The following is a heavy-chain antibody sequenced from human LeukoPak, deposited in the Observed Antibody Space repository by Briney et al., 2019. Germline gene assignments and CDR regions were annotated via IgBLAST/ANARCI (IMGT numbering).Heavy chain of an antibody. J-gene: IGHJ1*01. CDR3: ARIPSWDSSGYGFQH. CDR1: GGTFSSYA. CDR2: IIPTFGTA. Sequence: ASVKVSCKASGGTFSSYAISWVRQAPGQGLEWMGGIIPTFGTANYAQKFQGRVTITADESTSTAYMELSSLRSEDTAVYYCARIPSWDSSGYGFQHWGQGTLVTVSS. V-gene: IGHV1-69*01. D-gene: IGHD3-22*01.